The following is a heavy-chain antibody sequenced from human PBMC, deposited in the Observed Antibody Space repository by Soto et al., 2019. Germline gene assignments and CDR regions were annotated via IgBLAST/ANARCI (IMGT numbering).Heavy chain of an antibody. V-gene: IGHV4-59*01. CDR1: GGSISSYY. CDR3: ARVRSPRDNWNPVWYYYYGMDV. D-gene: IGHD1-20*01. J-gene: IGHJ6*04. CDR2: IYYSGST. Sequence: SETLSLTCTVSGGSISSYYWSWIRQPPGKGLEWIGYIYYSGSTNYNPSLKSRVTISVDTSKNQFSLKLSSVTAADTAVYYCARVRSPRDNWNPVWYYYYGMDVWGKGTTVTVS.